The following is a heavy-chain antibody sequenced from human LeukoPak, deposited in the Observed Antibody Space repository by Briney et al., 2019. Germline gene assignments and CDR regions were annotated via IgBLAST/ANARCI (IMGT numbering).Heavy chain of an antibody. CDR2: ISSGTSYI. V-gene: IGHV3-21*01. J-gene: IGHJ4*02. Sequence: PGGSLRLSCAASGFTFSSYSMNWVRQAPGKGLEWVSSISSGTSYIYYADSVKGRFTISRDNAKNSLFLQVDSLRAEDTAVYYCARVSRYYFDYWGQGTLVTVSS. D-gene: IGHD2-2*01. CDR3: ARVSRYYFDY. CDR1: GFTFSSYS.